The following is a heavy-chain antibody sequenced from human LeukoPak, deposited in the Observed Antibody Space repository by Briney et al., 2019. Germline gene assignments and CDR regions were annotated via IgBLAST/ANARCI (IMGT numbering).Heavy chain of an antibody. CDR1: GFTFSNYG. V-gene: IGHV3-30*02. CDR3: ARDQYRSSYYLDC. CDR2: IQSDGSIK. Sequence: GGSLRLSCAASGFTFSNYGMHWVRQAPGKGLEWVASIQSDGSIKYYADSVKGRFTISRDNSKNTLFLQMNSLRAGDMAVYYCARDQYRSSYYLDCWGQGTLVTVSS. D-gene: IGHD6-6*01. J-gene: IGHJ4*02.